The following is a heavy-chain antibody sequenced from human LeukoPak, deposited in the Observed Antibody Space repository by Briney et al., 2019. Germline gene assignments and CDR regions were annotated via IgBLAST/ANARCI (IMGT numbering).Heavy chain of an antibody. CDR1: GCTFSSYA. J-gene: IGHJ5*02. D-gene: IGHD2-15*01. CDR3: AREVGGNWFDP. V-gene: IGHV1-69*05. Sequence: ASVKVSCKASGCTFSSYAISWVRQAPGQGLEWMGRIIPIFGTANYAQKFQGRVTITTDESTSTAYIELSSLRSEDTAVYYCAREVGGNWFDPWGQGTLVTVAS. CDR2: IIPIFGTA.